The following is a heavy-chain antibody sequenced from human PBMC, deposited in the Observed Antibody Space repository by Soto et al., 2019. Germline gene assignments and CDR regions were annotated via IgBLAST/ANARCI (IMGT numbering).Heavy chain of an antibody. Sequence: PXESLRLSCAASGFTFSTYAMTWVRQAPGKGLGWVSAISGSGGSTYYADSVKGRFTISRDNSKNTLYLQMNSLRAEDTAVYYCANIYGDYGNYYGMDVWGQGTTVTVSS. J-gene: IGHJ6*02. D-gene: IGHD4-17*01. CDR1: GFTFSTYA. CDR3: ANIYGDYGNYYGMDV. V-gene: IGHV3-23*01. CDR2: ISGSGGST.